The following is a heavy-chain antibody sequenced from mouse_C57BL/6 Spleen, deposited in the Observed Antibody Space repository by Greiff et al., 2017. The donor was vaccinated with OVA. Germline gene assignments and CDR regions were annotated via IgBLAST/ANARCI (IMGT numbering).Heavy chain of an antibody. J-gene: IGHJ1*03. CDR2: IYPGDGDT. Sequence: QVQLQQSGPELVKPGASVKISCKASGYAFSSSWMNWVKQRPGKGLEWIGRIYPGDGDTNYNGKFKGKATLTADKSSSTAYMQLSSLTSEDSAVYFCARTIYYYGSSYVGYCDVWGTGTTVTVSS. CDR1: GYAFSSSW. V-gene: IGHV1-82*01. CDR3: ARTIYYYGSSYVGYCDV. D-gene: IGHD1-1*01.